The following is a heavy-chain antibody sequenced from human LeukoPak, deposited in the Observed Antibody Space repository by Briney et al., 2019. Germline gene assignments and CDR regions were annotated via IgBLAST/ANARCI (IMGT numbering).Heavy chain of an antibody. Sequence: PGGSLRLSCAASGFTFSNYDMSWVRQAPGKGLEWVSSISGSGGTTYCADSVKGRFSISRDNSKNTLYLQMNSLRAEDTAVYYCAKAVGITGTAFGVDYWGQGTLVTVSS. CDR2: ISGSGGTT. J-gene: IGHJ4*02. CDR3: AKAVGITGTAFGVDY. CDR1: GFTFSNYD. V-gene: IGHV3-23*01. D-gene: IGHD1-20*01.